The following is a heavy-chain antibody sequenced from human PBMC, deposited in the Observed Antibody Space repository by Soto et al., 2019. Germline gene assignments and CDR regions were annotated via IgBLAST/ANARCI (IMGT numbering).Heavy chain of an antibody. J-gene: IGHJ4*02. D-gene: IGHD3-22*01. V-gene: IGHV3-33*01. Sequence: PGGSLRLSCAASGFTFISYGMHWVLQAPDKGLEWVAVIWYDGSNKYYADSVKGRFTISRDNSKNTLYLQMNSLRAEDTAVYYCARSRYDSSGYPFDYWGQGTLVTVSS. CDR1: GFTFISYG. CDR2: IWYDGSNK. CDR3: ARSRYDSSGYPFDY.